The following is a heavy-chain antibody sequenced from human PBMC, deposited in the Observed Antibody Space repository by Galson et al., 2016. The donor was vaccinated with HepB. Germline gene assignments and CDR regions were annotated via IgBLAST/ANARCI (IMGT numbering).Heavy chain of an antibody. J-gene: IGHJ4*02. D-gene: IGHD1-26*01. Sequence: SLRLSCAASGFTFSGSWMSWVRQAPGNGLEWVAHINQAGTAIYYVDSVKGRFTISRDNAKNSLYLQMSSLRAEDTAVYFCVGWYSGTYSAYYWGQGTLVTVSS. CDR2: INQAGTAI. CDR1: GFTFSGSW. V-gene: IGHV3-7*01. CDR3: VGWYSGTYSAYY.